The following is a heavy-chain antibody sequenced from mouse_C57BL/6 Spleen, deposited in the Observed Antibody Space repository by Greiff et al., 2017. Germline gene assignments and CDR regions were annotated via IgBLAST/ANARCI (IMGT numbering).Heavy chain of an antibody. Sequence: EVKLMEPGGGLVKPGGSLKLSCAASGFTFSSYAMSWVRQTPEKRLEWVATISDGGSYTYYPDNVKGRFTISRDNAKNNLFLQMSHLKSEDTAMYYCARGLGSSDYWGQGTSVTVSA. CDR2: ISDGGSYT. V-gene: IGHV5-4*03. J-gene: IGHJ4*01. D-gene: IGHD1-1*01. CDR3: ARGLGSSDY. CDR1: GFTFSSYA.